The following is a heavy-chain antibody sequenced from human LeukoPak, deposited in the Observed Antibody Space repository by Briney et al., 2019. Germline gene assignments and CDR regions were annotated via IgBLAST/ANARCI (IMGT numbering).Heavy chain of an antibody. CDR1: GFTFNSHH. CDR2: ISSSSSAI. Sequence: GGSLRLSCAASGFTFNSHHMNWVRQAPGKGLEWVSYISSSSSAIYYADSVKGRFTMSRDNAKNSLYLQMNSLRAEDTAVYYCARESSYYYGSGSSYYFDYWGQGTLVTVSS. V-gene: IGHV3-48*01. J-gene: IGHJ4*02. D-gene: IGHD3-10*01. CDR3: ARESSYYYGSGSSYYFDY.